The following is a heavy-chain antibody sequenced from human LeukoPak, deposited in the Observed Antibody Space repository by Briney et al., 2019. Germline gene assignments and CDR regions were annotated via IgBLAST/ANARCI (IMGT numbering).Heavy chain of an antibody. J-gene: IGHJ4*02. Sequence: GGSLRLSCAASGFTFSTYWMHWVRQAPGKGLVWVSRINSDGSDTNYADSVKGRFTISRDNAKNTLYLHMNSLRAEDTAVYYCARARELATVGVDYWGQGTLVTVSS. CDR3: ARARELATVGVDY. D-gene: IGHD5-24*01. CDR2: INSDGSDT. CDR1: GFTFSTYW. V-gene: IGHV3-74*01.